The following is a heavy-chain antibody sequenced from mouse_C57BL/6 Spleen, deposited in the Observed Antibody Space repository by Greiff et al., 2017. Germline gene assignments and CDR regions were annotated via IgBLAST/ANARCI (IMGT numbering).Heavy chain of an antibody. Sequence: EVQLQQSGPELVKPGASVKISCKASGYSFTDYNINWVKQSNGKSLEWIGVINPNSGTTSSNQKFKGKATMTVDHSKSTAYMQLNRLTSEDSAFYYCAREDDYDCGGFAYWGQGTLVTVSA. CDR3: AREDDYDCGGFAY. V-gene: IGHV1-39*01. CDR1: GYSFTDYN. D-gene: IGHD2-4*01. J-gene: IGHJ3*01. CDR2: INPNSGTT.